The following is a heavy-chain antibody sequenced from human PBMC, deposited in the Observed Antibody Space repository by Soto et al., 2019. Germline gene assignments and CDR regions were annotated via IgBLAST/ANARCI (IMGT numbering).Heavy chain of an antibody. D-gene: IGHD3-10*01. CDR1: GGSFSCYY. V-gene: IGHV4-34*01. Sequence: SETLSLTCAVYGGSFSCYYWIWIRQPPGKGLEWIGEINHSGSTNYNPSLKSRVTISVDTSKNQFSLKLSSVTAADTAVYYCASHLYYYGSGRYYFDYWGQGTLVTVSS. CDR3: ASHLYYYGSGRYYFDY. J-gene: IGHJ4*02. CDR2: INHSGST.